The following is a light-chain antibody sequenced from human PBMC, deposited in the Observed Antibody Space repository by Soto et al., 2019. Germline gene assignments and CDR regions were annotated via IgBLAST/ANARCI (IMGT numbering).Light chain of an antibody. CDR2: DVS. Sequence: QSALTQPASVSGSPGQSITISCTGTSSDVGGYNYVSWYQQHPGKAPKLMMYDVSNRPSGVSNRFSGSKSCNTASLTISGLQAEDEADYYCSSYTSSSTRVFGIGTKLTVL. J-gene: IGLJ3*02. CDR3: SSYTSSSTRV. V-gene: IGLV2-14*01. CDR1: SSDVGGYNY.